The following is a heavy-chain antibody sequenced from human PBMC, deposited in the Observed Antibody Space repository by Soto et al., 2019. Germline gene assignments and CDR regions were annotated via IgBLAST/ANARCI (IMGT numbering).Heavy chain of an antibody. CDR3: ARGYDFWSGYYRYYYYGMDV. D-gene: IGHD3-3*01. Sequence: SETLSLTCAVYGGSFSCYYWSWIRQPPGKGLEWIGEINHSGSTNYNPSLKSRVTISVDTSKNQFSLKLSSVTAADTAVYYCARGYDFWSGYYRYYYYGMDVWGQGTTVTSP. V-gene: IGHV4-34*01. CDR1: GGSFSCYY. CDR2: INHSGST. J-gene: IGHJ6*02.